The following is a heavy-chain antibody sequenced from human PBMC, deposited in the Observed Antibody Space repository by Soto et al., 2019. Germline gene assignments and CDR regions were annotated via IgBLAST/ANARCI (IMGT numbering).Heavy chain of an antibody. CDR2: ISYDGSNK. D-gene: IGHD2-15*01. V-gene: IGHV3-30*18. CDR1: GFTFSSYG. CDR3: AKDRGPEWWVGMDV. J-gene: IGHJ6*02. Sequence: GGSLRLSCAASGFTFSSYGMHWVRQAPGKGLEWVAVISYDGSNKYYADSVKGRFTISRDNSKNTLYLQMSSLRAEDTAVYYCAKDRGPEWWVGMDVWGQGTTVTVSS.